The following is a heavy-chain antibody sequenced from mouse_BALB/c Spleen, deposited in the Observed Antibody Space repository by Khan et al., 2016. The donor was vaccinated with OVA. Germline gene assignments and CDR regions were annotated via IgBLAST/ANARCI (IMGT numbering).Heavy chain of an antibody. CDR2: IWAGGST. CDR1: GFSLTTYC. V-gene: IGHV2-9*02. Sequence: VQLQESGPGLVAPSQCLSITCTVSGFSLTTYCVHWVRQPPGKSLVWLGVIWAGGSTTYYSPPISRLSIINDNSSSQPFLLMISLLTADTAMYYCARNGERDYFDYGGQGTTLTGSS. J-gene: IGHJ2*01. CDR3: ARNGERDYFDY.